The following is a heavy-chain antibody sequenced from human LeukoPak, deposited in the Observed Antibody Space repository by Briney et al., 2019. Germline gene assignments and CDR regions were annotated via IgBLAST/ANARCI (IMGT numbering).Heavy chain of an antibody. V-gene: IGHV4-59*01. CDR3: TRGSIAYYYMDV. D-gene: IGHD3-22*01. Sequence: PSETLSLTCTVSGGSISSYYWSWIRQPPGKGLEWIGNIYYSGSTNYNPSLKSRVTISVDTSKNQFSLKLSSVTAANTAVYYCTRGSIAYYYMDVWGKGTTVTISS. CDR1: GGSISSYY. CDR2: IYYSGST. J-gene: IGHJ6*03.